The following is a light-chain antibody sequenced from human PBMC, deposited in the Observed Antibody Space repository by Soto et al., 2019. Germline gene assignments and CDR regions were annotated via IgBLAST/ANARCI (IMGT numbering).Light chain of an antibody. CDR2: GAS. V-gene: IGKV3-20*01. CDR1: QSVSSSY. Sequence: EIVLTQSPGTLSLSPGERATLSCRASQSVSSSYLAWCQQKPGQAPRLLIYGASSRATGIPDRFSGSGSGTDFTLTISSLEPEDFAVYYCQQYDSSPITFGQGTRLEMK. J-gene: IGKJ5*01. CDR3: QQYDSSPIT.